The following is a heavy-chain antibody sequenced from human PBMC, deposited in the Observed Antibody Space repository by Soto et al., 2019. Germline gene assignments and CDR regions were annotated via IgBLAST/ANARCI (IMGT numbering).Heavy chain of an antibody. CDR2: ISAYSGNT. CDR1: GYTFKSFG. D-gene: IGHD1-7*01. V-gene: IGHV1-18*01. Sequence: QVQLVQSGAEVKKPGASVKVTCTASGYTFKSFGVSWVRQAPGQGLEWMGWISAYSGNTNYEQKFQGRITLTTDTSTSTAYMELRSLRADDTAIYYCARDNWNYVRYNWFDPWGQGSLVSVSS. J-gene: IGHJ5*02. CDR3: ARDNWNYVRYNWFDP.